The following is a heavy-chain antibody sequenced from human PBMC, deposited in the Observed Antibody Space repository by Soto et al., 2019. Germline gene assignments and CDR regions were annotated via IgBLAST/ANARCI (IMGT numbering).Heavy chain of an antibody. J-gene: IGHJ5*01. CDR3: VRLVGNSRLDS. CDR1: GDSVSTNSAT. CDR2: TYYRSKWYN. V-gene: IGHV6-1*01. Sequence: QVQLQQSGPGLVKPSQTLSLTCAISGDSVSTNSATWDCIRQSPSRGLEWLGRTYYRSKWYNDYAVSVTGRITINPDTSNTQLSLHLNSVTPDDTAVYYCVRLVGNSRLDSWGQGTLVTVSS. D-gene: IGHD2-2*01.